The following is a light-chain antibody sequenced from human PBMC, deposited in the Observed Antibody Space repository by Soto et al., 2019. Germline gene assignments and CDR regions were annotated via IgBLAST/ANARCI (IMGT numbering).Light chain of an antibody. V-gene: IGKV3-15*01. CDR3: QQYNNWPWT. Sequence: EIVMPQSPATLSVSPGGRVTLSCRASQSISDTIAWYQQKPGQAPRLLIYGASARATGFPARFSGSGSGTDFTLTISSLQSEDFAVYYCQQYNNWPWTFGQGTKVEIK. CDR2: GAS. J-gene: IGKJ1*01. CDR1: QSISDT.